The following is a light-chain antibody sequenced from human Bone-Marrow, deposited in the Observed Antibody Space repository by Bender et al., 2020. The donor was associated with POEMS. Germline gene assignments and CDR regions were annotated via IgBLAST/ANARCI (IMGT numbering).Light chain of an antibody. CDR2: EVT. J-gene: IGLJ1*01. V-gene: IGLV2-14*02. CDR3: CSYTSSSTYV. Sequence: QSALTQPASVSGSPEQSITISCTGASSDVGSYNLVSWYQQHPGKAPKLIIYEVTRRPSGVSTRFSGSKSGNTASLTISGLQAGDEADYYCCSYTSSSTYVFGTGTKVTVL. CDR1: SSDVGSYNL.